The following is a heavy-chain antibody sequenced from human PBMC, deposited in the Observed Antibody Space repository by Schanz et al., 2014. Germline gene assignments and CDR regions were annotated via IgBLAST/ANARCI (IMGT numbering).Heavy chain of an antibody. CDR1: GFTFSAYG. Sequence: QVQLVESGGGVVQPGGSLIISCAASGFTFSAYGMHWVRQAPGKGLEWVAVIWFDGNNKFYADSVKGRFTISRDNSKNTLYLQMSSLRAEDTALYYCAKDPHRDYGGKPQTFDIWGQGTMVTVSS. CDR3: AKDPHRDYGGKPQTFDI. D-gene: IGHD4-17*01. V-gene: IGHV3-33*06. J-gene: IGHJ3*02. CDR2: IWFDGNNK.